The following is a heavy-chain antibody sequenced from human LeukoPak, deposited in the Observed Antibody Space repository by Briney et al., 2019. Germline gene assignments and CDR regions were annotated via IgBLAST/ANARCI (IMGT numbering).Heavy chain of an antibody. CDR2: IYYSGST. CDR1: GGSISSSSYY. J-gene: IGHJ4*02. V-gene: IGHV4-39*07. CDR3: ATVASGWYPDY. D-gene: IGHD6-19*01. Sequence: SETLSLTCTVSGGSISSSSYYWGWIRQPPGKGLEWIGSIYYSGSTYYNPSLKSRVTISVDTSKNQFSLKLSSVTAADTAVYYCATVASGWYPDYWGQGALVTVSS.